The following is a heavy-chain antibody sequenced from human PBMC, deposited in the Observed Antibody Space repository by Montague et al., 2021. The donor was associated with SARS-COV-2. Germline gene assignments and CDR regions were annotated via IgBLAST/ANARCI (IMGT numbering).Heavy chain of an antibody. CDR3: ARGLTDVTVILVFVGASLYFDS. Sequence: SETLSLTCAVYGGSFSGHSWTWIRQPPGKGLEWIGENNHSGGTNYNPSLKSRVTISVDTSKNQFSLKLSSLTAADTAVYYCARGLTDVTVILVFVGASLYFDSWGQGALVTVSS. CDR1: GGSFSGHS. J-gene: IGHJ4*02. V-gene: IGHV4-34*01. D-gene: IGHD3-22*01. CDR2: NNHSGGT.